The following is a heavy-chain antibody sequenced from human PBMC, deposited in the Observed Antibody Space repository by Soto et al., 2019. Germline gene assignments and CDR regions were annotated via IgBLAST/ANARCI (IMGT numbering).Heavy chain of an antibody. CDR2: SRNRVKSFTT. J-gene: IGHJ4*02. D-gene: IGHD3-3*01. Sequence: EVQLVESGGGLVQPGGSLRLSCAASGFTLSDHYLDWVRQAPGKGLEWVGRSRNRVKSFTTAYAASVRGRFTFSRDESTNSLYLQMSSLKTDDTAVYYGARASTPDSTGYDYWGQGTLVTVSS. CDR1: GFTLSDHY. V-gene: IGHV3-72*01. CDR3: ARASTPDSTGYDY.